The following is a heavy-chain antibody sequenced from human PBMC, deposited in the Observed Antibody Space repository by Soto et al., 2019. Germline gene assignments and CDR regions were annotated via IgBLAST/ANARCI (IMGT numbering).Heavy chain of an antibody. V-gene: IGHV5-51*01. Sequence: MGRLSQMPGKGPEWMGIIYPGDSDTKYNPSFQGQVTISADKSITTTYLQWSSLKASDTAIYYCAASIFNSGMDGWGQGTKLPISS. CDR2: IYPGDSDT. J-gene: IGHJ6*02. CDR3: AASIFNSGMDG.